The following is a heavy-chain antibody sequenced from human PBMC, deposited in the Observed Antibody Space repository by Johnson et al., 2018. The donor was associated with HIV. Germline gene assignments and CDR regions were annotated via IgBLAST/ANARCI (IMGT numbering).Heavy chain of an antibody. CDR2: IKQDGREK. CDR3: ARDVGIAENLDAFDI. V-gene: IGHV3-7*01. Sequence: VQLVESGGGLVQPGGSLRLSCAASGFTFSSYWMSWVRQAPGKGLEWVANIKQDGREKYYVDSVKGRFTISRDNAKNSLYLQMNSLRAEDTAVYYCARDVGIAENLDAFDIWGQGTMVTVSS. CDR1: GFTFSSYW. J-gene: IGHJ3*02. D-gene: IGHD6-13*01.